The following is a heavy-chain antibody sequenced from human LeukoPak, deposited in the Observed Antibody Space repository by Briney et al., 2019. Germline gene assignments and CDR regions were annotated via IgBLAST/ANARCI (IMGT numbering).Heavy chain of an antibody. CDR3: ARAATGTTLLSTYFDY. Sequence: SETLSLTCTVSGGSISRYYWSWIRQPPGKGLEWIGYFYYSGSTNYSPSLKSRLTISGGTSKNQFSLKVNSVTAADTAVYYCARAATGTTLLSTYFDYWGQGTLVTVSS. D-gene: IGHD1-1*01. CDR1: GGSISRYY. J-gene: IGHJ4*02. V-gene: IGHV4-59*12. CDR2: FYYSGST.